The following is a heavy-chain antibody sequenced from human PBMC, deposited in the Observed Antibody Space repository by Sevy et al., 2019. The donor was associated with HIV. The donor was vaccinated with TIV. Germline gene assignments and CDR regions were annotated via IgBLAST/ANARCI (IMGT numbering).Heavy chain of an antibody. D-gene: IGHD1-26*01. CDR2: IKQDGSAK. Sequence: GGSLRLSCAASEFTLSSYWMSWVRQAPGKGLEWVANIKQDGSAKYYVDSVKGRFTISRDNAKNSLYLQMNSLRAEDTAVYYCARPGGSYDYGMDVWGQGTTVTVSS. V-gene: IGHV3-7*01. CDR3: ARPGGSYDYGMDV. J-gene: IGHJ6*02. CDR1: EFTLSSYW.